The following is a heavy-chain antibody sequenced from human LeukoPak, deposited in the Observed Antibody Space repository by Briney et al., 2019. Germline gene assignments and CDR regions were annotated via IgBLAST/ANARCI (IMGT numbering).Heavy chain of an antibody. CDR1: GFTFDDYA. J-gene: IGHJ4*02. CDR2: ISWNSGSI. D-gene: IGHD6-19*01. CDR3: AKSRIAVAGTRWGGDFDY. V-gene: IGHV3-9*01. Sequence: PGGSLRLSCAASGFTFDDYAMHWVRQAPGKGLEWVSGISWNSGSIGYADSVKGRFTISRDNAKNSLYLQMNSLRAEDTALYYCAKSRIAVAGTRWGGDFDYWGQGTLVTVSS.